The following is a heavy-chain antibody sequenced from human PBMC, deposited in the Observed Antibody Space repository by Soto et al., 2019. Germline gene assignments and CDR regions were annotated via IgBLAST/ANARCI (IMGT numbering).Heavy chain of an antibody. J-gene: IGHJ4*02. Sequence: GVSVKVSCKAPGYTITSYGISWVRQAPGQGREWMGWISAYNGNTNYAQKLQGRVTMTTDTSTSTAYMELRSLRSDDTAVYYCARVRVIWLRLIPSYDYIWGSDTPYYFDYWGQGTLVTVSS. CDR3: ARVRVIWLRLIPSYDYIWGSDTPYYFDY. CDR1: GYTITSYG. CDR2: ISAYNGNT. D-gene: IGHD3-16*01. V-gene: IGHV1-18*01.